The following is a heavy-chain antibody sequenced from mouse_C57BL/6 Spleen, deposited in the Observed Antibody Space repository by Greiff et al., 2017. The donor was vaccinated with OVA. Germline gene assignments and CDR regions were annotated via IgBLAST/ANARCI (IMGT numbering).Heavy chain of an antibody. CDR2: INPGSGGT. D-gene: IGHD3-2*02. CDR3: ARDGDSSGYDYYAMDY. Sequence: VQLQQSGAELVRPGTSVKVSCKASGYAFTNYLIEWVKQRPGQGLEWIGVINPGSGGTNYNEKFKGKATLTADKSSSTAYMQLSSLTSEDSAVYFCARDGDSSGYDYYAMDYWGQGTSVTVSS. J-gene: IGHJ4*01. CDR1: GYAFTNYL. V-gene: IGHV1-54*01.